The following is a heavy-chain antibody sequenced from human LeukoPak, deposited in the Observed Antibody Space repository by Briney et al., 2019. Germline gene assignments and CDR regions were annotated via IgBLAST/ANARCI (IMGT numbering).Heavy chain of an antibody. CDR1: GAPISRFY. D-gene: IGHD6-19*01. Sequence: SSETLSLTCTTSGAPISRFYWGWVRQPPGKGLEWIGNIYNGVPTFFNPSLKSRVTLSVDTSKTQFSLQLASVTAADTAVYYCVQTTGWPGFDYWGQGILVTVSS. CDR2: IYNGVPT. CDR3: VQTTGWPGFDY. V-gene: IGHV4-4*09. J-gene: IGHJ4*02.